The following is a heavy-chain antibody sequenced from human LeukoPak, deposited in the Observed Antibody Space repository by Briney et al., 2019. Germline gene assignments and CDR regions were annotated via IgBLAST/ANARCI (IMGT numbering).Heavy chain of an antibody. Sequence: GASVKVSCKASGYTFTYRYLHWVRQAPGQALEWMGWITPFNGNTNYALKFQDRVTITRDRSMSTAYMELSSLRSEDTAMYYCASLSSRVPHDAFDIWGQGTMVTVSS. J-gene: IGHJ3*02. CDR2: ITPFNGNT. V-gene: IGHV1-45*02. CDR3: ASLSSRVPHDAFDI. CDR1: GYTFTYRY. D-gene: IGHD6-13*01.